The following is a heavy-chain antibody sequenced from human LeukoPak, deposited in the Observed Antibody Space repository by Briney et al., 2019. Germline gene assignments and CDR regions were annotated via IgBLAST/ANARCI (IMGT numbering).Heavy chain of an antibody. CDR3: ASTVLLWFGEFRPDDAFDI. V-gene: IGHV1-8*03. CDR1: GYTFTIYG. CDR2: MNPNSGNT. D-gene: IGHD3-10*01. J-gene: IGHJ3*02. Sequence: GASVKVSCKASGYTFTIYGICWVRQAPGQGLEWMGWMNPNSGNTGYAQKFQGRVTITRNTSISTAYMELSSLRSEDTAVYYCASTVLLWFGEFRPDDAFDIWGQGTMVTVSS.